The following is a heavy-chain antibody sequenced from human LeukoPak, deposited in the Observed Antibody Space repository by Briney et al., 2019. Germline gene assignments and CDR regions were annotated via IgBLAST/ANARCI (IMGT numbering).Heavy chain of an antibody. Sequence: SETLSLTWAVYGXSFSGYYWSWIRQPPGKGLEWIVEINHSGSTNYNPSLKSRVTISVDTSKNQFSLKLSSVTAADTAVYYCARVGADGSGFLFDYWGQGTLVTVSS. CDR2: INHSGST. D-gene: IGHD3-10*01. V-gene: IGHV4-34*01. J-gene: IGHJ4*02. CDR1: GXSFSGYY. CDR3: ARVGADGSGFLFDY.